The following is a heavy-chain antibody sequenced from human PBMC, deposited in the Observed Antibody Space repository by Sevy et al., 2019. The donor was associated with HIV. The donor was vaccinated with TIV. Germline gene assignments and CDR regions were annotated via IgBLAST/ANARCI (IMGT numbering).Heavy chain of an antibody. V-gene: IGHV4-34*01. Sequence: SETLSLTCAVYGGSFSGYYWSWIRQPPGKGLEWIGEINHSGSTNYNPSLKSRVTISVDTSKNQFSLKLSSVTAADTAVYYCAGGAAYYDILTAKRRGYFDYWGQGTLVTVSS. D-gene: IGHD3-9*01. CDR1: GGSFSGYY. CDR2: INHSGST. CDR3: AGGAAYYDILTAKRRGYFDY. J-gene: IGHJ4*02.